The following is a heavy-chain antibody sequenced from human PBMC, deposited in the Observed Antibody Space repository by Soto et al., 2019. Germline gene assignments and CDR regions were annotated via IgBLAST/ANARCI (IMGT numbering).Heavy chain of an antibody. D-gene: IGHD3-9*01. CDR1: GFIFSGYA. J-gene: IGHJ5*02. CDR3: AKETNAYEINL. V-gene: IGHV3-30-3*01. CDR2: ISYDGNTQ. Sequence: QVQLVESGGGVVQPGRSLRLSCAASGFIFSGYAMHWVRQAPGKGLEWVAVISYDGNTQYYADSVKGRFTVSRDNSNNMLYVQMNNLRDEDTAMYYCAKETNAYEINLWGQGTLGTVSS.